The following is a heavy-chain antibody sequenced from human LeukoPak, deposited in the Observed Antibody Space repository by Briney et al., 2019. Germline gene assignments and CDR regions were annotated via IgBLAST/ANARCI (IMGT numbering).Heavy chain of an antibody. Sequence: SETLSLTCTASGGSISSYYWSWIRQPPGKGLEWIGYIYYSGSTNYNPSLKSRVTISVDTSKNQFSLKLSSVTAADTAVYYCARDWISNYYDSSGYYYGMDVWGQGTTVTVSS. J-gene: IGHJ6*02. D-gene: IGHD3-22*01. CDR3: ARDWISNYYDSSGYYYGMDV. V-gene: IGHV4-59*01. CDR2: IYYSGST. CDR1: GGSISSYY.